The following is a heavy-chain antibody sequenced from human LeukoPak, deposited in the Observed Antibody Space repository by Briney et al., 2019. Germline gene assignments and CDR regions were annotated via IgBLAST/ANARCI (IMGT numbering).Heavy chain of an antibody. CDR1: GYTFTGYY. CDR2: INPNSGGT. Sequence: GASVKVSCKASGYTFTGYYMHWVRQAPGQGLEWMGWINPNSGGTNYAQKFQGRVTMTRDTSISTAYMELSRLRSDDTAVYYCARGYGGNRVYFDYWGQGTLVTVSS. V-gene: IGHV1-2*02. CDR3: ARGYGGNRVYFDY. D-gene: IGHD4-23*01. J-gene: IGHJ4*02.